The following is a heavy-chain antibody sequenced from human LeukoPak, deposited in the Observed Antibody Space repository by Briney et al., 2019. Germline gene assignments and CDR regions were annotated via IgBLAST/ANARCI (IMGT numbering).Heavy chain of an antibody. CDR2: MKGGGET. D-gene: IGHD1-1*01. V-gene: IGHV3-23*01. Sequence: GGSLRLSCAASGFTFTNYAMSWVRQAPARGPEWLSSMKGGGETFYADSVKGRFTISRDNSKNTLYLQMNSLRAEDTAVYYCAKGTLGRGGYYYYGMDVWGQGTTVTVSS. CDR1: GFTFTNYA. J-gene: IGHJ6*02. CDR3: AKGTLGRGGYYYYGMDV.